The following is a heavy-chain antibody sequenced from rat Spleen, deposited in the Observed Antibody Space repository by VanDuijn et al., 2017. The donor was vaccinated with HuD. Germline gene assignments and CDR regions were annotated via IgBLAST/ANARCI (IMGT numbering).Heavy chain of an antibody. CDR1: GFSLSTYGMC. J-gene: IGHJ3*01. Sequence: ESGPGLVQPSQTLSLTCTVSGFSLSTYGMCVGWIRQSSGKGLEWLANIWWNDDKYYNPSLKNRLTISKDTSNNQAFLKITNMDTADTATYYCVRSGYGSYIGFSYWGQGTLVTVSS. V-gene: IGHV8-28*01. CDR2: IWWNDDK. D-gene: IGHD1-2*01. CDR3: VRSGYGSYIGFSY.